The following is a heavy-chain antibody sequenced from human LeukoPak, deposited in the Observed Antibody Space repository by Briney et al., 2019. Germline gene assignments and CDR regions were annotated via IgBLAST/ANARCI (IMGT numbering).Heavy chain of an antibody. D-gene: IGHD1-14*01. CDR1: GFSFSSYW. CDR2: INSAGSST. J-gene: IGHJ3*02. V-gene: IGHV3-74*01. Sequence: GGSLRLSCVASGFSFSSYWMHWVRQAPGKGLVWVSRINSAGSSTNYADSVKGRVTISRDNAEKTLFLQINSLRHEDTAVYYCVRVGRVQGPAYDIWGRGTMVTVSS. CDR3: VRVGRVQGPAYDI.